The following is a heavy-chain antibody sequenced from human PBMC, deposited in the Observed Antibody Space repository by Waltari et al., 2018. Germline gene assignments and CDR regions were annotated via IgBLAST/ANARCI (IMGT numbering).Heavy chain of an antibody. D-gene: IGHD2-21*01. CDR2: IHYSGST. V-gene: IGHV4-34*01. CDR3: ARYGEVPASYFFDY. J-gene: IGHJ4*01. CDR1: GESFLGYF. Sequence: QVQLHQWGAGQLKPSETLSLTCAVSGESFLGYFWSWIRQSPGKGLEWLGSIHYSGSTNYNTTLGGRLGLSVDTTKKRFSLSLTSVTAADAALYFCARYGEVPASYFFDYWGQGTLVTVSS.